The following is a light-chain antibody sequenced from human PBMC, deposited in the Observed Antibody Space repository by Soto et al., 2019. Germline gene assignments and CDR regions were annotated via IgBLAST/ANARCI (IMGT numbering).Light chain of an antibody. J-gene: IGLJ2*01. CDR2: ANS. CDR1: SSNIGAGYD. CDR3: QSYDTSLSVV. V-gene: IGLV1-40*01. Sequence: QSVLTQPPSVSGAPGQRVTISCNGSSSNIGAGYDVHWYQQLPGTAPKLLMYANSNRPSGVPDRFSGSKSGTSASLAITGLQAEDEADYYCQSYDTSLSVVFGGGTKLTV.